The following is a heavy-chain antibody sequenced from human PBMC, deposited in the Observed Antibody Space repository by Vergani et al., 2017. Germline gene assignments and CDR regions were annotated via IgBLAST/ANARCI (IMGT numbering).Heavy chain of an antibody. CDR2: VYTSGMT. V-gene: IGHV4-61*02. CDR1: GGSINTGAYY. CDR3: SRDGTPRYYYDSSGYPRYWYFDL. D-gene: IGHD3-22*01. J-gene: IGHJ2*01. Sequence: QVQLQESGPRLVRPSQTLSLTCTVSGGSINTGAYYWSWIRQPAGKGLEWIGRVYTSGMTNYNPSLKSRVTILVDRSKSQLSLKLTSVTAGDTAVYFCSRDGTPRYYYDSSGYPRYWYFDLWGRGTLVTVSS.